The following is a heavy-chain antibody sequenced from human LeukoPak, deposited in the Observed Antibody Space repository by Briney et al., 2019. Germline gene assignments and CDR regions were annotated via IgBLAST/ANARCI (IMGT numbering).Heavy chain of an antibody. Sequence: PSETLSLTCTVSGGSISSYYWSWIRQPAGKGLEWIGRIYTSGSTNYNPSLKSRVTMSVDTSKNQFSLKLSSVTAADTAVNYCARYSSSSVYYYYYMDVWGKGTTVTVSS. CDR2: IYTSGST. J-gene: IGHJ6*03. CDR3: ARYSSSSVYYYYYMDV. D-gene: IGHD6-6*01. CDR1: GGSISSYY. V-gene: IGHV4-4*07.